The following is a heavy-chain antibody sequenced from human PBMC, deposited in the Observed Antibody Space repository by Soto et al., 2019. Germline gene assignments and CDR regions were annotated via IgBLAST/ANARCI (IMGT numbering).Heavy chain of an antibody. CDR3: ARVSTRGIAARPEGY. V-gene: IGHV1-18*04. CDR1: GYTFTSYG. Sequence: ASVKVSCKASGYTFTSYGISWVRQAPGQGLEWMGWISAYNGNTNYAQKLQGRVTMTTDTSTSTAYMELRSLRSDDTAVYYCARVSTRGIAARPEGYWGQGTLVTVSS. CDR2: ISAYNGNT. J-gene: IGHJ4*02. D-gene: IGHD6-6*01.